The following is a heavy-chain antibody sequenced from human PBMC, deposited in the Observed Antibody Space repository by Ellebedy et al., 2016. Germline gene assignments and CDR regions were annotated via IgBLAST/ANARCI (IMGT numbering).Heavy chain of an antibody. J-gene: IGHJ4*02. CDR2: ISGSGGST. Sequence: GESLKISXAASGFTFSSYAMSWVRQAPGKGLEWVSAISGSGGSTYYAGSVKGRFTISRDNSKNTLYLQMNSLRAEDTAVYYCAKTGDSSGYVWGQGTLVTVSS. V-gene: IGHV3-23*01. D-gene: IGHD3-22*01. CDR3: AKTGDSSGYV. CDR1: GFTFSSYA.